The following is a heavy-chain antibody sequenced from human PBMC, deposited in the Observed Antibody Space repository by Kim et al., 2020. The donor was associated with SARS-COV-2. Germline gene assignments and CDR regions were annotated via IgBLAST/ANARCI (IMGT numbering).Heavy chain of an antibody. V-gene: IGHV7-4-1*02. J-gene: IGHJ6*02. CDR2: INTNTGNP. CDR3: ARGMRIAVAGDYYYYGMDV. CDR1: GYTFTSYA. Sequence: ASVNVSCKASGYTFTSYAMNWVRQAPGQGLEWMGWINTNTGNPTYAQGFTGRFVFSLDTSVSTAYLQISNLKAEDTAVYYCARGMRIAVAGDYYYYGMDVWGQGTTVTVSS. D-gene: IGHD6-19*01.